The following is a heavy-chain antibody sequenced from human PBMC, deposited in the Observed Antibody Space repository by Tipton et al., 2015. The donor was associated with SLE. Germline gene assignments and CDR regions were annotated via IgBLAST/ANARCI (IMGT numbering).Heavy chain of an antibody. CDR2: INHSGST. D-gene: IGHD6-19*01. V-gene: IGHV4-34*01. Sequence: TLSLTCAVYGGSFSGYYWSWIRQPPGKGLEWIGEINHSGSTNYNPSLKSRVTISVDTSKNQFSLKLSSVTAADTAVYYCARRRVADARFDYWGQGTLVTVSS. J-gene: IGHJ4*02. CDR3: ARRRVADARFDY. CDR1: GGSFSGYY.